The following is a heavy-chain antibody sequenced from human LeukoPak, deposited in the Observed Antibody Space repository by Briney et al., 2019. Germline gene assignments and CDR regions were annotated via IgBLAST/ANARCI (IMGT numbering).Heavy chain of an antibody. D-gene: IGHD3-10*01. Sequence: GGSLRLSCAASGFSFNNYAMSWVRKAPGKGLEWVSAISGGGDATKYADSVKGRFSISRDNSENTLSLQVNSLRAEDTAVYYCARDGNFGYDAFDIWGQGTMVTVSS. J-gene: IGHJ3*02. CDR1: GFSFNNYA. V-gene: IGHV3-23*01. CDR2: ISGGGDAT. CDR3: ARDGNFGYDAFDI.